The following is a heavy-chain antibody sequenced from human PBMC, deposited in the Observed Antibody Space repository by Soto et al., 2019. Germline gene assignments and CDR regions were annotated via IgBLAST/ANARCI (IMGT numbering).Heavy chain of an antibody. CDR1: GFTFSSYS. J-gene: IGHJ4*02. CDR2: IKTKPDDGTI. Sequence: GGSLTLACAASGFTFSSYSMTWVRQAPGKGLEWVGRIKTKPDDGTIDYAAPVRGRFTISRDDSKNTLYLQMTSLTPDDTGVYYCTTSNLGVDFWGPGTLVTVS. V-gene: IGHV3-15*01. CDR3: TTSNLGVDF. D-gene: IGHD1-1*01.